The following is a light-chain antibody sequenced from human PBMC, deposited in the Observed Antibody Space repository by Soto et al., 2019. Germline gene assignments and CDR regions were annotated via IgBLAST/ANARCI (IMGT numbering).Light chain of an antibody. Sequence: QSALTQPASVSGSPGQSITISCTGTSSDVGGYNFVSWYXXXXXXAPKLVIYEVSHRPSGVSYRFSGSKSGNTASLTISGLQAEDEADYYCSSYTSSSTYVFGTGTKVTVL. CDR2: EVS. CDR1: SSDVGGYNF. CDR3: SSYTSSSTYV. J-gene: IGLJ1*01. V-gene: IGLV2-14*01.